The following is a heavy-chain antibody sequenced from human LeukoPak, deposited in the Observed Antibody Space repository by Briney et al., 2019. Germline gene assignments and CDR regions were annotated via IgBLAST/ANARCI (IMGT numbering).Heavy chain of an antibody. CDR3: ARGGGYDSSGYPYFDY. CDR1: GYTFTSYA. J-gene: IGHJ4*02. V-gene: IGHV1-69*13. Sequence: SVKVSCKASGYTFTSYAISWVRQAPGQGLEWMGGIIPIFGTANYAQKFQGRVTITADESTSTAYMELSSLRSEDTAVYYCARGGGYDSSGYPYFDYWGQGTLVTVSS. CDR2: IIPIFGTA. D-gene: IGHD3-22*01.